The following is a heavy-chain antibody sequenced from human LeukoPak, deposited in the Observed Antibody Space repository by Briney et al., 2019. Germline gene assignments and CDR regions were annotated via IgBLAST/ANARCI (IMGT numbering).Heavy chain of an antibody. Sequence: GGSLRLSCAASGXTVSSNYMSWVRQAPGKGLEWVSVIYSGGSTYYADSVKGRFTISRDNSKNTLYLQMNSLRAEDTAVYYCARVRTAMDLDYFDYWGQGTLVTVSS. CDR2: IYSGGST. J-gene: IGHJ4*02. V-gene: IGHV3-53*01. D-gene: IGHD5-18*01. CDR3: ARVRTAMDLDYFDY. CDR1: GXTVSSNY.